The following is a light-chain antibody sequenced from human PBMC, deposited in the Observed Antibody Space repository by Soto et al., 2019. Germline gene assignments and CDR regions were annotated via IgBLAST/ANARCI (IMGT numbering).Light chain of an antibody. J-gene: IGLJ1*01. CDR2: EVS. CDR1: SSDVGPYNY. Sequence: QSVLTQPASVSGSPGQSITISCAGTSSDVGPYNYVSWYQLHPGKAPKLMIFEVSNRPSGVSNRFSGSKSGNTASLTISGLQAEDEADYYCSSYTSTDTLYVFGT. V-gene: IGLV2-14*01. CDR3: SSYTSTDTLYV.